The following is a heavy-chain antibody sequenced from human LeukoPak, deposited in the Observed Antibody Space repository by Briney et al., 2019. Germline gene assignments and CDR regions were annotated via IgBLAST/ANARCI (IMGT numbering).Heavy chain of an antibody. J-gene: IGHJ4*02. CDR3: ATIVSDSSGWYHFDH. CDR1: GLTVSSKY. V-gene: IGHV3-66*01. Sequence: GGSLRLSCAASGLTVSSKYMAWVRQAPGKGLEWVSFINSGGTKYYADFVKGKFTISRDYSKNILYLQMNSLRAEDTAVYYCATIVSDSSGWYHFDHWGQGALVTISS. CDR2: INSGGTK. D-gene: IGHD6-19*01.